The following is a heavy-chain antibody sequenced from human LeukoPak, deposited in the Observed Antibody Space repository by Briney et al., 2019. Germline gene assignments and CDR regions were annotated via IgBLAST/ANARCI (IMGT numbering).Heavy chain of an antibody. Sequence: SETLSLTCTVSGGSISSYYWSWIRQPPGKGLEWIGYIYYSGSTNYNPSLKSRVTISVDTSKNQFSLKLSSVTAADTAVYYCARDYGDYVRRRVYYYYYYMDVWGKGTTVTVSS. D-gene: IGHD4-17*01. CDR3: ARDYGDYVRRRVYYYYYYMDV. J-gene: IGHJ6*03. V-gene: IGHV4-59*01. CDR2: IYYSGST. CDR1: GGSISSYY.